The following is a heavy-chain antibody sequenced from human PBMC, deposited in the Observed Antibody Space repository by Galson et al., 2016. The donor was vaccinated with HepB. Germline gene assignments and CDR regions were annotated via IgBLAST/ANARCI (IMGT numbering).Heavy chain of an antibody. CDR1: GFTFSSYS. Sequence: SLRLSCAASGFTFSSYSMNWVRQAPGKGLEWVSYISSSSSTIYYADSVKGRFTIFRDNAKNSVYLQMNSLRAEDTAVYYCARLWRNDLLGRGTLVTVSS. J-gene: IGHJ2*01. CDR3: ARLWRNDL. D-gene: IGHD3-3*01. V-gene: IGHV3-48*01. CDR2: ISSSSSTI.